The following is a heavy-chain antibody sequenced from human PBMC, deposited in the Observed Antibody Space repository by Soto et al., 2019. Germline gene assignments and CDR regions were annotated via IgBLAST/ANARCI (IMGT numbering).Heavy chain of an antibody. CDR2: ISSNGGST. CDR1: GFTFSSYA. V-gene: IGHV3-64*02. CDR3: ARGGWELHVPHGMDV. J-gene: IGHJ6*02. D-gene: IGHD1-26*01. Sequence: SLRLSCAASGFTFSSYAMHWVRQAPGKGLEYVSAISSNGGSTYYADSVKGRFTISRDNSKNTLYLQMGSLRAEDMAVYYCARGGWELHVPHGMDVWGQGTTVTVSS.